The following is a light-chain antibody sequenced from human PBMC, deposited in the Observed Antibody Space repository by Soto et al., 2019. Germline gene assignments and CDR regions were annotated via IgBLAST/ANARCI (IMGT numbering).Light chain of an antibody. Sequence: DIQMTQSPSSVSASVGDRVTITCRASQGLSNYLAGYQQKPGKAPKLLISFASSLQSGVPSRFNGSGSGTDFTLTISNLQPEDLATYYCQQANSFPLTFGGGTKMDIK. V-gene: IGKV1D-12*01. J-gene: IGKJ4*01. CDR2: FAS. CDR1: QGLSNY. CDR3: QQANSFPLT.